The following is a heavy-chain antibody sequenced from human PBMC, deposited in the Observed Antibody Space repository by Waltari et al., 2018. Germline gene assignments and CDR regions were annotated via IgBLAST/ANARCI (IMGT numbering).Heavy chain of an antibody. CDR1: GYSISSEYY. CDR3: ARLGWNVYRGGVEY. D-gene: IGHD1-1*01. J-gene: IGHJ4*02. CDR2: IYHGGNI. V-gene: IGHV4-38-2*01. Sequence: QVQLQESGPGLVKPSETLSLTCAVSGYSISSEYYWGWIRQPPGKGLEWIGSIYHGGNIYSNPCRKSRATESPNTSENQLSLRLTAVIAADTAVYYWARLGWNVYRGGVEYWGQGTLVTVSS.